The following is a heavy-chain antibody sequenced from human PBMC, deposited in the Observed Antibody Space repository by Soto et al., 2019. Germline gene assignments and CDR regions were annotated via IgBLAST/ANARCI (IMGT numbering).Heavy chain of an antibody. CDR3: AGSRYCGSTTCYFFDY. J-gene: IGHJ4*02. D-gene: IGHD2-2*01. Sequence: SETLSLTCSVSGGSINSSSYFWGWVRQPPGKGLEWIGYFYHDGTTYYNPSLRSRVTISVDKSKNQFSLRLISVTAADTAVYYCAGSRYCGSTTCYFFDYWGQGALVTVS. CDR1: GGSINSSSYF. V-gene: IGHV4-39*07. CDR2: FYHDGTT.